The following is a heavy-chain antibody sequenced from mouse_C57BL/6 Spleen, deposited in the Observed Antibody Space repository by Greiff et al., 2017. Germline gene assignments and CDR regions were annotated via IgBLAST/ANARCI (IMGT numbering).Heavy chain of an antibody. CDR1: GYTFTSYW. CDR2: IDPSDSYT. CDR3: ARRGYGSSLYYAMDY. J-gene: IGHJ4*01. V-gene: IGHV1-69*01. Sequence: QVQLQQPGAELVMPGASVKLSCKASGYTFTSYWMHWLKQRPGQGLEWIGEIDPSDSYTNYNQKFKGKSTLTVDKSSSTAYMQLSSLTSEDSAVYYCARRGYGSSLYYAMDYWGQGTSVTVSS. D-gene: IGHD1-1*01.